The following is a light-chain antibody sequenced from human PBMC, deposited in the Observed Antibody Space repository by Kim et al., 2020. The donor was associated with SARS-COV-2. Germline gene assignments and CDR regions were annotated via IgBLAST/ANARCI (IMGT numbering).Light chain of an antibody. Sequence: SVPPGQTARMSCYGQNLGDKFVSWYQQRPGQSPVLVIYRDAERPSGIPERFSGSNSGNTATLTISGTQAMDEADYYCQAWDSGAEVFGGGTQLTVL. V-gene: IGLV3-1*01. CDR2: RDA. J-gene: IGLJ3*02. CDR3: QAWDSGAEV. CDR1: NLGDKF.